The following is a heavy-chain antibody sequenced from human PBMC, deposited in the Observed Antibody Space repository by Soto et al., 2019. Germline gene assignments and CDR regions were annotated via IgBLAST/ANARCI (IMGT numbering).Heavy chain of an antibody. Sequence: SETLSLTCAVYGGSFSGYYWSWIRQPPGKGLEWIGEINHSGSTNYNPSLKSRVTISVDTSKNQFSLKLSSVTAADTAVYYCARYALYYYYYMDAWGKGTTVTVSS. J-gene: IGHJ6*03. V-gene: IGHV4-34*01. CDR3: ARYALYYYYYMDA. CDR2: INHSGST. CDR1: GGSFSGYY.